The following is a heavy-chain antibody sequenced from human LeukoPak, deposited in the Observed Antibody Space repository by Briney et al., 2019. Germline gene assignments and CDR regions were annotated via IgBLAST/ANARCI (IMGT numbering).Heavy chain of an antibody. CDR1: GFTFSDYY. V-gene: IGHV3-11*06. CDR3: ASEDDSSGLHFDY. CDR2: ISSSSSYI. J-gene: IGHJ4*02. D-gene: IGHD3-22*01. Sequence: PGGSLRLSCAASGFTFSDYYMSWIRQAPGKGLEWVSSISSSSSYIYYTDSVKGRFTISRDNAKNSLYLQMNSLRAEDTAVYYCASEDDSSGLHFDYWGQGTLVTVSS.